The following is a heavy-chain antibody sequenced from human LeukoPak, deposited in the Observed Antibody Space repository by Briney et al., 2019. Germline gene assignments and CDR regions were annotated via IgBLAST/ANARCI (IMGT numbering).Heavy chain of an antibody. CDR3: ARTRGGSSRDYFDY. CDR1: GGTFSSYT. D-gene: IGHD3-16*01. Sequence: SVKISCKASGGTFSSYTISWVRQAPGQGLEWMGRIIPILGIANYAQKFQGRVTITADKSTSTAYMELSSLRSEDTPVYYCARTRGGSSRDYFDYWGQGTLVTVSS. CDR2: IIPILGIA. V-gene: IGHV1-69*02. J-gene: IGHJ4*02.